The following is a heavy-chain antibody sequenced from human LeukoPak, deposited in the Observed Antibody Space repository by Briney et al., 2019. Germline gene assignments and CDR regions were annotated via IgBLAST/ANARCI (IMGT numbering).Heavy chain of an antibody. D-gene: IGHD3-9*01. CDR2: IYTSGST. CDR1: GGSISSYY. V-gene: IGHV4-4*07. CDR3: ARFTDILTGYGFDY. Sequence: SETLSLTCTVSGGSISSYYWSWIRQPAGKGLEWIGRIYTSGSTNYNPSLKSRVTMSVDTSKNQFSLKLSSVTAADTAVNYCARFTDILTGYGFDYWGQGTLVTVSS. J-gene: IGHJ4*02.